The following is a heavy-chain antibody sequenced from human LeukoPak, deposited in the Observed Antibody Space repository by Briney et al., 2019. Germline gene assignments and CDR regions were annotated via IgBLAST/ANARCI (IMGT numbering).Heavy chain of an antibody. CDR2: ISGSGGST. CDR3: ASQKYYYGSGSYFFHAFDI. V-gene: IGHV3-23*01. D-gene: IGHD3-10*01. CDR1: GFTFSSYA. Sequence: GGSLRLSCAASGFTFSSYAMSWVRQAPGKGLEWVSAISGSGGSTYYADSVKGRFTISRDNSKNTLYLQMNSLRAEDTAVYYCASQKYYYGSGSYFFHAFDIWGQGTMVTVSS. J-gene: IGHJ3*02.